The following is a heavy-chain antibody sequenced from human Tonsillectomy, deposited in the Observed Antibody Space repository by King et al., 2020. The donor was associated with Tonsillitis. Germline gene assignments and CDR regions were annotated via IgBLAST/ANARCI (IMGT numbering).Heavy chain of an antibody. CDR1: GLTFSNYG. J-gene: IGHJ4*02. Sequence: VQLVESGGGVVQPGGSLRLSCAASGLTFSNYGIHWVRQAPGKGLEWVAFIRYDGSNKYYADSVKGRFTISRDTSKNTLYLQMNSLRPEDTAVYYCAKEGYTGRELDYWGQGTLVTVSS. D-gene: IGHD3-16*02. CDR3: AKEGYTGRELDY. CDR2: IRYDGSNK. V-gene: IGHV3-30*02.